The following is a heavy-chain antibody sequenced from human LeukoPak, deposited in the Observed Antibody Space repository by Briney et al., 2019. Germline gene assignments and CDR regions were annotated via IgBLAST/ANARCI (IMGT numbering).Heavy chain of an antibody. CDR3: ATDTKIAVAGVFFIY. D-gene: IGHD3-22*01. CDR2: FDPEDGET. Sequence: GASVKVSCKVSVYTLTELSMHWVRQAPGKGLEWMGGFDPEDGETIYAQKFQGRVTMTEDTSTDTAYMELSSLRSEDTAVYYCATDTKIAVAGVFFIYWGQGTLVTVSS. J-gene: IGHJ4*02. CDR1: VYTLTELS. V-gene: IGHV1-24*01.